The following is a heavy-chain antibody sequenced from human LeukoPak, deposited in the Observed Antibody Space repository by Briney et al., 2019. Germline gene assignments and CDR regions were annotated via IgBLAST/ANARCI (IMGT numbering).Heavy chain of an antibody. Sequence: ASVKVSCKASVYTFTSYDINWVRQATGQGLEWMGWMNPNSANTAYEQKFQGRVTITRNTSTSTAYMELSSLRSEDTAVYYCARAGIGFTDYWGQGTLVTVSS. V-gene: IGHV1-8*03. CDR2: MNPNSANT. CDR1: VYTFTSYD. J-gene: IGHJ4*02. CDR3: ARAGIGFTDY. D-gene: IGHD3-10*01.